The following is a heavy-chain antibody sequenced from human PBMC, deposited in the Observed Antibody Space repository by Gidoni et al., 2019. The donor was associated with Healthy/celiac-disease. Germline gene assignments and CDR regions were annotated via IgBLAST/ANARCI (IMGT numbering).Heavy chain of an antibody. CDR1: GFTFSSYA. Sequence: QLQLVESGGGVIQPGRSLRLSCAASGFTFSSYAMHWVRQAPGKGLEWVAVISYDGSNKYYADSVKGRFTISRDNSKNTLYLQMNSLRAEDTAVYYCARGGGSYLSSYYYYGMDVWGQGTTVTVSS. J-gene: IGHJ6*02. CDR3: ARGGGSYLSSYYYYGMDV. D-gene: IGHD1-26*01. V-gene: IGHV3-30-3*01. CDR2: ISYDGSNK.